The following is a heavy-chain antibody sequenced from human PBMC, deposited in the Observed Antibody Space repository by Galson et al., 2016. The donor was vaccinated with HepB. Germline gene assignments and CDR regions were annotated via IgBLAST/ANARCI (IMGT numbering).Heavy chain of an antibody. CDR1: GFTFTSYT. CDR3: ATDSRSIFGAVTEYFQH. J-gene: IGHJ1*01. Sequence: SLRLSCAASGFTFTSYTMNWVRQAPGKGLEWVSSISSSTIYIYYADSVKGRFTISRDNAKNSLYLQMNSLRDEDTAVYYCATDSRSIFGAVTEYFQHWGQGTLVTVSS. CDR2: ISSSTIYI. V-gene: IGHV3-21*01. D-gene: IGHD3-3*01.